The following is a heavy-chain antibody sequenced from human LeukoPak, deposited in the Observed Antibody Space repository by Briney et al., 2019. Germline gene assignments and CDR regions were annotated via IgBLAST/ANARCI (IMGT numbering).Heavy chain of an antibody. CDR3: ARLGRNFRIATAGSDGCGI. V-gene: IGHV5-51*01. CDR2: IYPGDSDT. CDR1: GYSFANSW. J-gene: IGHJ3*02. Sequence: GESLKISCKGFGYSFANSWIGWVRQMPGKGLEWMGMIYPGDSDTRYSPSFQGQVTISADKSITTAYLQWSSLKASDTAVYYCARLGRNFRIATAGSDGCGIWGQGTMVTVSS. D-gene: IGHD6-13*01.